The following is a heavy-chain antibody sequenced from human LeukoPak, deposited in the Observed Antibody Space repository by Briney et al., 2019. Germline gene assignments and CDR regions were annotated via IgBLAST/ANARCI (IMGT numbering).Heavy chain of an antibody. CDR2: IFYSGST. CDR1: GGSISTSNYY. V-gene: IGHV4-39*07. Sequence: SETLSLTCTVSGGSISTSNYYWGWIRQPPGKGLEWIGDIFYSGSTYYNPSLKSRVTMSVDTSRNQFSLKLTSVTAADTAVYYCARDRGDYYMDVWGKGTTVTVSS. CDR3: ARDRGDYYMDV. J-gene: IGHJ6*03.